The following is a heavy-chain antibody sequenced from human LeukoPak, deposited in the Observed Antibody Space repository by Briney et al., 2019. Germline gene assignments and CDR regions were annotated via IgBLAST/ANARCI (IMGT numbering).Heavy chain of an antibody. J-gene: IGHJ4*02. Sequence: GGSLRLSCAASGFTFSTSGMHWVRQAPGKGLEWVAVIWYDGSNKHYAESVKGRFSISRDNSKSTLYLQMNSLRAEDTAVYYCARARGVSTGYRPIDYWGQGSLVTVSS. V-gene: IGHV3-33*01. CDR2: IWYDGSNK. D-gene: IGHD3-22*01. CDR3: ARARGVSTGYRPIDY. CDR1: GFTFSTSG.